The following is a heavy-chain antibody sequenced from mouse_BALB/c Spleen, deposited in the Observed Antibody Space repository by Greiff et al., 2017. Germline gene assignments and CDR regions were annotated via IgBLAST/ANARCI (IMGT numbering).Heavy chain of an antibody. D-gene: IGHD1-1*01. V-gene: IGHV5-4*02. CDR1: GFTFSDYY. CDR3: ARDRYYGSSPAWFAY. J-gene: IGHJ3*01. Sequence: EVQVVESGGGLVKPGGSLKLSCAASGFTFSDYYMYWVRQTPEKRLEWVATISDGGSYTYYPDSVKGRFTISRDNAKNNLYLQMSSLKSEDTAMYYCARDRYYGSSPAWFAYWGQGTLVTVSA. CDR2: ISDGGSYT.